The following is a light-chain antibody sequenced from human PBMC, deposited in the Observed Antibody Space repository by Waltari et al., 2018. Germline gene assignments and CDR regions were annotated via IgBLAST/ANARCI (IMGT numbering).Light chain of an antibody. CDR3: SSYTSSSTLYV. CDR2: EVS. CDR1: SSDVGGYNY. V-gene: IGLV2-14*01. Sequence: QSALTQPASVSGSPGQSIPISCTVPSSDVGGYNYASWYQQHPGKAPKLMIYEVSNRPSGVSNRFSGSKSGNTASLTISGLQAEDEADYYCSSYTSSSTLYVFGTGTKVTVL. J-gene: IGLJ1*01.